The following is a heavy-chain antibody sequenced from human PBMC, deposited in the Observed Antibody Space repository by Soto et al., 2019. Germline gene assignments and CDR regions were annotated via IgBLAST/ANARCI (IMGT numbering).Heavy chain of an antibody. CDR2: IYTSGST. Sequence: SETLSLTCTVSGGSISSYYWSWIRQPSGKGLEWIGRIYTSGSTNYNPSLKSRVTMSVDTSKNQFSLKLSSVTAADTAVYYCARDRGGTMVRGVIKVYYYGMDVWGQGTTVT. CDR3: ARDRGGTMVRGVIKVYYYGMDV. J-gene: IGHJ6*02. D-gene: IGHD3-10*01. CDR1: GGSISSYY. V-gene: IGHV4-4*07.